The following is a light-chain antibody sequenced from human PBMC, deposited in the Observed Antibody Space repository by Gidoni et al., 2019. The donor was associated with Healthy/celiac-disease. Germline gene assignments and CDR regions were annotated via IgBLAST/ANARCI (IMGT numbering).Light chain of an antibody. CDR3: QQFNSYPHT. J-gene: IGKJ4*01. Sequence: ALQLTQSPSSLSASVGDRVTITCRASQGISSDLAWYQQKPGKAPKLLIYDASSLESGVPSRFSGSGSGTDFTRTISSLQPEDFATYYCQQFNSYPHTCGGXTKVEIK. CDR1: QGISSD. V-gene: IGKV1-13*02. CDR2: DAS.